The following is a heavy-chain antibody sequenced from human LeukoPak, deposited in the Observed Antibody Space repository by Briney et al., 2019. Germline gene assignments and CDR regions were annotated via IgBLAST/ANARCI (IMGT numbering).Heavy chain of an antibody. V-gene: IGHV3-30*02. Sequence: GGSLRLSCAASGFTFSSYGMHWVRQAPGKGLEWVAFIRYVGSNKYYADSVKGRFTISGDNSKNTLYLQMNSLRAEDTAVYYCADPARTDYWGQGTLVTVSS. CDR1: GFTFSSYG. CDR2: IRYVGSNK. CDR3: ADPARTDY. J-gene: IGHJ4*02.